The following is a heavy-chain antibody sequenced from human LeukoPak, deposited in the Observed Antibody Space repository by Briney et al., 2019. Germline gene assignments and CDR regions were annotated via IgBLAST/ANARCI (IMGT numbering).Heavy chain of an antibody. Sequence: PSETLSLTCTVSGDSISGYYWSWIRQPPGKGLEWIGSISYSGSTNYNPPLKSRVTISVDTFKNQFSLKLTSVTAADTAVYYCARLNDRTNGVCFYYFDFWGQGTLVTVSS. D-gene: IGHD2-8*01. J-gene: IGHJ4*02. V-gene: IGHV4-59*01. CDR3: ARLNDRTNGVCFYYFDF. CDR1: GDSISGYY. CDR2: ISYSGST.